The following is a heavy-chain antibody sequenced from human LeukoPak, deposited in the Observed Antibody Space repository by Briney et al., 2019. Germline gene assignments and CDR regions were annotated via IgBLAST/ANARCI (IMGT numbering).Heavy chain of an antibody. CDR2: IRYDGSNK. CDR1: GFTFSSYS. CDR3: ARDYPDHYSNYLPQYFDY. J-gene: IGHJ4*02. V-gene: IGHV3-30*02. Sequence: GGSLRLSCAASGFTFSSYSMNWVRQAPGKGLEWVAFIRYDGSNKYYADSVKGRFTISRDNSKNTLYLQMNSLRAEDTAVYYCARDYPDHYSNYLPQYFDYWGQGTLVTVSS. D-gene: IGHD4-11*01.